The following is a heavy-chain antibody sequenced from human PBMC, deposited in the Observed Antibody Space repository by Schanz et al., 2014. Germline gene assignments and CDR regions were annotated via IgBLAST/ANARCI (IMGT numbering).Heavy chain of an antibody. CDR3: ANSYCSSTSCYSGIYGMDV. CDR1: GFTFDDHA. CDR2: ISWNSGNI. J-gene: IGHJ6*02. V-gene: IGHV3-9*01. D-gene: IGHD2-2*01. Sequence: EVQLVESGGGLVQPGGSLRLSCAASGFTFDDHAMHWVRQVPGKGLEWVSGISWNSGNIAYADSVKGRFTISRDNAKNSLYLQMNSLRAEDTAVYYCANSYCSSTSCYSGIYGMDVWGQGTTVTVSS.